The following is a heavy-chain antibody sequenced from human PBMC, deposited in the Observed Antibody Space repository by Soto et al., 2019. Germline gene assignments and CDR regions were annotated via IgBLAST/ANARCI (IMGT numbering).Heavy chain of an antibody. V-gene: IGHV3-30*18. D-gene: IGHD3-22*01. CDR3: AKDLKYYYDSSGYYYDWYFDL. CDR2: ISYDGSNK. Sequence: QVQLVESGGGVVQPGRSLRLSCAASGFTFSSYGMHWVRQAPGKGLEWVAVISYDGSNKYYADSVKGRFTISRDNYKNTLYLQMNSLRAEDTAVYYCAKDLKYYYDSSGYYYDWYFDLWGRGTLVTVSS. J-gene: IGHJ2*01. CDR1: GFTFSSYG.